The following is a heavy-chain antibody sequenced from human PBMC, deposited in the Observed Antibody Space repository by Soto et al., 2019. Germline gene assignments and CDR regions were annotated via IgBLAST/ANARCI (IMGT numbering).Heavy chain of an antibody. CDR3: ARGFGWLDY. V-gene: IGHV3-64*01. Sequence: EVQLVESGGGLVQPGGSLRLSCAASGFTVSSNYMTWVRQAPGKGLEYVSAISSNGGSTYYANSVKGRFTISRDNSKNTPYLQMGSLRAEDMAVYYCARGFGWLDYWGKGTLVTVSS. J-gene: IGHJ4*02. D-gene: IGHD6-19*01. CDR2: ISSNGGST. CDR1: GFTVSSNY.